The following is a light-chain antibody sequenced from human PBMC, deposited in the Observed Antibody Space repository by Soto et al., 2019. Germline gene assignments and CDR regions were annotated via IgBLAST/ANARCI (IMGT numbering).Light chain of an antibody. CDR1: HSVGSD. CDR3: QQYGSSPWT. Sequence: EIVMTQSPATLAVTPGGRATLXYRASHSVGSDLAWYQQQPGQAPRLLIYDASYRATGIPARCSGRGAGTDFTLTITRLEPEDFAVYYCQQYGSSPWTFGEGTKVDIK. V-gene: IGKV3D-15*02. J-gene: IGKJ1*01. CDR2: DAS.